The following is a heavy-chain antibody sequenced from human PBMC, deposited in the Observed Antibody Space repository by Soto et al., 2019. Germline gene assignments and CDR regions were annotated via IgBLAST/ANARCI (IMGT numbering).Heavy chain of an antibody. CDR3: AKDLTAMVLYYFDY. D-gene: IGHD5-18*01. J-gene: IGHJ4*02. CDR1: GFTFSSYA. Sequence: QSGGSLRLSCAASGFTFSSYAMSWVRQAPGKGLEWVSAISGSGGSTYYADSVKGRFTISRDNSKNTLYLQMNSLRAEDTAVYYCAKDLTAMVLYYFDYWGQGTLVTVSS. CDR2: ISGSGGST. V-gene: IGHV3-23*01.